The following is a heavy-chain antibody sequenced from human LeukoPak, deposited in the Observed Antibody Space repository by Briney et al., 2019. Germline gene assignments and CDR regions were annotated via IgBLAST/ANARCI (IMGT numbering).Heavy chain of an antibody. V-gene: IGHV4-31*03. Sequence: SQTLSLTCTVSGGSISSGGYYWSWIRQHPGKGLEWIGYIYYSGSTYYNPSLKSRVTISVDTSKSQFSLKLSSVTAADTAVYYCARGVIPAYDYVWGSYRYRCWFDPWGQGTLVTVSS. J-gene: IGHJ5*02. D-gene: IGHD3-16*02. CDR1: GGSISSGGYY. CDR3: ARGVIPAYDYVWGSYRYRCWFDP. CDR2: IYYSGST.